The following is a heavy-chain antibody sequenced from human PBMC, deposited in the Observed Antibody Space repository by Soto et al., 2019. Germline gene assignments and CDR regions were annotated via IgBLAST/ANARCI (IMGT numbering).Heavy chain of an antibody. CDR1: GGSISSGDYY. CDR2: IYYSGST. Sequence: QVQLQESGPGLVKPSQTLSLTCTVSGGSISSGDYYWSWIRQPPGKGLEWIGYIYYSGSTYYNPSLKTRVTISVDTSENQFSLELSSVTAADTAVYYCARDPPGEGGSGMDVWGQGTTVSVSS. CDR3: ARDPPGEGGSGMDV. D-gene: IGHD1-26*01. J-gene: IGHJ6*02. V-gene: IGHV4-30-4*01.